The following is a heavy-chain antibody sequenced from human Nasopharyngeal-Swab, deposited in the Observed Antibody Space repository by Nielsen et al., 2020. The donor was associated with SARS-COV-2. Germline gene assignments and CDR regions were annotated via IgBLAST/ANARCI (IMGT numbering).Heavy chain of an antibody. CDR1: GFTFSSNY. CDR2: IYSGGST. J-gene: IGHJ6*03. V-gene: IGHV3-53*01. Sequence: GESLKLSCAASGFTFSSNYMSWVRQAPGKGLEWVSVIYSGGSTYYADSVKGRFTISRDNSKNTLYLQMNSLRAEDTAVYYCARGDVVVPASGYYMDVWGKGTTVTVSS. D-gene: IGHD2-2*01. CDR3: ARGDVVVPASGYYMDV.